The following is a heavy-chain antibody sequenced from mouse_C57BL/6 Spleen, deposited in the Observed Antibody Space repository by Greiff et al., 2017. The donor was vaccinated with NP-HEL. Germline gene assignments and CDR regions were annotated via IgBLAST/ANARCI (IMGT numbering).Heavy chain of an antibody. Sequence: DVMLVESGEGLVKPGGSLKLSCAASGFTFSSYAMSWVRQTPEKRLEWVAYISSGGDYIYYADTVKGRFTISRDNARNTLYLQMSSLKSEDTAMYYCTRGTTAQVFAYWGQGTLVTVSA. D-gene: IGHD3-2*02. CDR2: ISSGGDYI. CDR1: GFTFSSYA. V-gene: IGHV5-9-1*02. J-gene: IGHJ3*01. CDR3: TRGTTAQVFAY.